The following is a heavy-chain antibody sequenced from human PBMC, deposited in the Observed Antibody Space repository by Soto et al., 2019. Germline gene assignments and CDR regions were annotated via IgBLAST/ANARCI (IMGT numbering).Heavy chain of an antibody. CDR1: GFTFSSYA. CDR3: AKDMITFGGVIGYFDY. D-gene: IGHD3-16*02. Sequence: GGSLRLSCAASGFTFSSYAMSWVRQAPGKGQEWVSAISGSGGSTYYADSVKGRFTISTDNSKNTLYLQMNSLRAEDTAVYYCAKDMITFGGVIGYFDYWGQGTLVTVSS. J-gene: IGHJ4*02. V-gene: IGHV3-23*01. CDR2: ISGSGGST.